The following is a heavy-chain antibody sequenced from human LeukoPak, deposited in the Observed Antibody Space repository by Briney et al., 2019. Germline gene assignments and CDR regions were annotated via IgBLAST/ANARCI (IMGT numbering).Heavy chain of an antibody. J-gene: IGHJ4*02. CDR3: VSFYETY. CDR2: INSDGSWT. D-gene: IGHD2-2*01. CDR1: GFIFSSNA. Sequence: HPGGSLRLSCAASGFIFSSNAMSWVRQAPGKGLVWVSHINSDGSWTSYADSVKGRFTISKDNAKNTVYLQMNNLRVEDTAVYYCVSFYETYWGRGTLVTVSS. V-gene: IGHV3-74*01.